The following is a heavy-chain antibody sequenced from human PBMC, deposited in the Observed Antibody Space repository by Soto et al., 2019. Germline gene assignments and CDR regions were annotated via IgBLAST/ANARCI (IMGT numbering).Heavy chain of an antibody. CDR3: SLHQCDSCNSYANDF. V-gene: IGHV3-74*01. D-gene: IGHD2-21*02. CDR1: GFTFTKYW. Sequence: EVQLEESGGGLVQPGGSLRLSCAASGFTFTKYWIHWVRQAPGKGLVWVSRINSDGRTTYYADSVKGRFTISRDHAEGTVYRQKNSLSADDTATYYGSLHQCDSCNSYANDFWGQGTLVTVSS. J-gene: IGHJ4*02. CDR2: INSDGRTT.